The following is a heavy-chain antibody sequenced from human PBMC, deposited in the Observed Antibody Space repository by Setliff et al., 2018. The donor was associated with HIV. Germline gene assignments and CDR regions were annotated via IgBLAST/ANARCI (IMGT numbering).Heavy chain of an antibody. CDR3: ARPITMVRGVLNYYYYMDV. CDR1: GGSISSSTDY. Sequence: SETSLTCSVSGGSISSSTDYWGWIRQPPGKGLEWIGTIYYTGNTYYNPSLMSRLTISVDTPKNQFSLKLSSVTAADTAVYYCARPITMVRGVLNYYYYMDVWGMGTTVTVSS. D-gene: IGHD3-10*01. V-gene: IGHV4-39*01. CDR2: IYYTGNT. J-gene: IGHJ6*03.